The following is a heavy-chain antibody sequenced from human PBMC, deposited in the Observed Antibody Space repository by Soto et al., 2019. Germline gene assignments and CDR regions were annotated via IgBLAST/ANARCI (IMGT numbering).Heavy chain of an antibody. J-gene: IGHJ4*02. V-gene: IGHV3-30-3*01. Sequence: GGSLRLSCAASGFTFSSYAMHWVRQAPGKGLEWVAVISYDGSNKYYADSVKGRFTISRDNSKNTLYLQMNSLRAEDTAVYYCARDDYFDDWGQGTLVTVSS. CDR1: GFTFSSYA. CDR2: ISYDGSNK. CDR3: ARDDYFDD.